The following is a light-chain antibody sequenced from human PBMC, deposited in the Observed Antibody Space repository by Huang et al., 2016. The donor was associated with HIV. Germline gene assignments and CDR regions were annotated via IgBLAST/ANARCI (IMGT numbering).Light chain of an antibody. J-gene: IGKJ1*01. CDR1: QSVSSN. Sequence: EIVMTQSPATLSVSPGERATLSCRASQSVSSNLAWSQQKPGQAPSLLIYAASTRATGIPARFSGSGSGTEFTLTISSLQSEDFAVYYCQQYNNWPRTFGQGTKVEIK. V-gene: IGKV3-15*01. CDR3: QQYNNWPRT. CDR2: AAS.